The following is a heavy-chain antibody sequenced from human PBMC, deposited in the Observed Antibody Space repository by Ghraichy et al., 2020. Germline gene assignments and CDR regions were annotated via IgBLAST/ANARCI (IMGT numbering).Heavy chain of an antibody. Sequence: SETLSLTCTVSGGSISSSSYYWGWIRQPPGKGLEWIGSIYYSGSTYYNPSLKSRVTISVDTSKNQFSLKLSSVTAADTAVYYCARGQKPAGYYYDSRPIGGFDPWGQGTLVTVSS. V-gene: IGHV4-39*07. D-gene: IGHD3-22*01. CDR1: GGSISSSSYY. CDR2: IYYSGST. CDR3: ARGQKPAGYYYDSRPIGGFDP. J-gene: IGHJ5*02.